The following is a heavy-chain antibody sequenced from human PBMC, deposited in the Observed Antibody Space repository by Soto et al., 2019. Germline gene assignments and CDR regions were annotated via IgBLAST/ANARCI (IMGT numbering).Heavy chain of an antibody. V-gene: IGHV4-61*08. CDR1: GGSISSGGYY. J-gene: IGHJ4*02. CDR3: ARVGFESYFDY. D-gene: IGHD3-16*01. Sequence: SETLSLTCTVSGGSISSGGYYWSWIRQHPGKGLEWIGYIYYSGSTNYNPSLKSRVTISVDTSKNQFSLKLSSVTAADTAVYYCARVGFESYFDYWGQGTLVTVSS. CDR2: IYYSGST.